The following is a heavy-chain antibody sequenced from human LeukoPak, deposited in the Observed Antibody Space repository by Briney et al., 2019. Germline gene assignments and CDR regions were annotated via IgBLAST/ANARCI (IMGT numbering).Heavy chain of an antibody. CDR1: GFTFSRFN. J-gene: IGHJ4*02. V-gene: IGHV3-48*01. CDR3: ARDSLIFGVVTTFDY. Sequence: LSGGSLRLSCAASGFTFSRFNMNWLRQAPGKGLEWLSYISTTGTIYYAESVKGRFSISRDNAKNSPYLQMNSLRPEDTAVYYCARDSLIFGVVTTFDYWGQGTLVTVSS. D-gene: IGHD3-3*01. CDR2: ISTTGTI.